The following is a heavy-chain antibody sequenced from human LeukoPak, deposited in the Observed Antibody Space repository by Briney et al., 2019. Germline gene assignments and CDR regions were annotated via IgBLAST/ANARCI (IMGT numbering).Heavy chain of an antibody. J-gene: IGHJ6*02. D-gene: IGHD3-16*01. CDR3: ARAIDVSFHSGMDV. V-gene: IGHV4-34*01. CDR2: INHSGST. Sequence: PSETLSLTCAVYGGSFSGYYWSWIRQPPGKGLEWIGEINHSGSTNYNPSLKSRVTISVDTSKNQFSLKLSSVTAADTAVYYCARAIDVSFHSGMDVWGQGTTVTVSS. CDR1: GGSFSGYY.